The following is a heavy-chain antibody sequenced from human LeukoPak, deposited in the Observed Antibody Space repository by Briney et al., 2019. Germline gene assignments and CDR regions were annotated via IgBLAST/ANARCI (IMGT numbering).Heavy chain of an antibody. CDR3: ARAHDYGDPGNY. J-gene: IGHJ4*02. Sequence: GGSLRLSCEVSGFPFTLYNMNWVRQAPGKGLEWLSYISSSTNTIYYADSVKGRFTISRDNAKNSLYLQMNGLGAEDTAVYYCARAHDYGDPGNYWGQGTLVTVSS. D-gene: IGHD4-17*01. CDR1: GFPFTLYN. CDR2: ISSSTNTI. V-gene: IGHV3-48*04.